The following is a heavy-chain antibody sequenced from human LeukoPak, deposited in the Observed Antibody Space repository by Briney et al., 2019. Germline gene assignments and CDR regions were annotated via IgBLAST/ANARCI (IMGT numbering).Heavy chain of an antibody. CDR3: ARDYRRQQLPRPLFDY. D-gene: IGHD6-13*01. CDR1: GYTFTSYY. Sequence: ASVKVSCKASGYTFTSYYMHWVRQAPGQGLEWMGIINPSGGSTSYAQKFQGRVTMTRDTSTSTVYMELSSLRSGDTAVYYCARDYRRQQLPRPLFDYWGQGTLVTVSS. J-gene: IGHJ4*02. CDR2: INPSGGST. V-gene: IGHV1-46*01.